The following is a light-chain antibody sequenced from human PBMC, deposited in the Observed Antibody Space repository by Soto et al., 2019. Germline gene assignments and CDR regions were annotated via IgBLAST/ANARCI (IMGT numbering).Light chain of an antibody. V-gene: IGKV3-20*01. CDR3: HQYGLSPRHP. CDR2: GAS. J-gene: IGKJ2*01. Sequence: EIVLTQSPGTLSLSPGERATLSCRASQSVNSNYLAWYQQKPGQAPRLLSYGASSRATGVPNRFSGSGSGTDFTLTISSLEPEDFAVYYCHQYGLSPRHPFGQGTKLEIK. CDR1: QSVNSNY.